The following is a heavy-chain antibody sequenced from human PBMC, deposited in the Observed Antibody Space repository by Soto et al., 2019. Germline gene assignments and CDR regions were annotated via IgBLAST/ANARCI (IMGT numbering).Heavy chain of an antibody. V-gene: IGHV1-3*01. CDR2: INAGNGNT. CDR3: ASDPLRQQYPYYVMDV. CDR1: GDAGTRYG. D-gene: IGHD6-13*01. J-gene: IGHJ6*02. Sequence: GASVQVACKASGDAGTRYGMHWVRPAPGHRLEWMGWINAGNGNTKYSQKFQGRVTITRDTSASTAYMELSSLRSERTAVYYCASDPLRQQYPYYVMDVWGQGTTVIVS.